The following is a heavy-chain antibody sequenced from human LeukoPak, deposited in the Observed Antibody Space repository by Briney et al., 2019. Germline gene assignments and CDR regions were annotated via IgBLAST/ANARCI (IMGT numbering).Heavy chain of an antibody. Sequence: GGSLRLSCAASGFTFSSYGMHWVRQAPGKGLEWVAVISYDGSNKCYADSVKGRFTISRDNSKNTLYLQMNSLRAEDTAVYYCAKDPSAPCFDYWGQGTLVTVSS. CDR1: GFTFSSYG. V-gene: IGHV3-30*18. CDR2: ISYDGSNK. CDR3: AKDPSAPCFDY. J-gene: IGHJ4*02.